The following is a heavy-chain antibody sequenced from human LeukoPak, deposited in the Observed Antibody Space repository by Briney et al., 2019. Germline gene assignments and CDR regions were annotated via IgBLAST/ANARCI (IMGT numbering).Heavy chain of an antibody. D-gene: IGHD2-21*02. CDR1: GGSFRNYL. CDR2: VDQSGST. J-gene: IGHJ6*03. Sequence: SETLSLTCAVNGGSFRNYLWTWVRQSPGRGLEWIAEVDQSGSTNYNPSLKSRVIISVDTSKNQFSLTVKSVAAADTAVYYCARGFRSPSTVVTVDVYYYYMDVWGIGTTLPVSS. CDR3: ARGFRSPSTVVTVDVYYYYMDV. V-gene: IGHV4-34*01.